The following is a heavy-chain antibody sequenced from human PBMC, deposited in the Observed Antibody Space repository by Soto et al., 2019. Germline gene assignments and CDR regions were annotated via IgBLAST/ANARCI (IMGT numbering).Heavy chain of an antibody. V-gene: IGHV4-31*03. Sequence: QVQLQESGPGLVKPSQTLSLTCTVSDGSISSGGYYWSWIRQHPGKGLEWIGYIYYSGSTYYNPSLRSRVTTSVDTSKSQFSLKLSSVTAANTAVYYCARALYSSGWLHHYWGQGTLVTVST. D-gene: IGHD6-19*01. CDR3: ARALYSSGWLHHY. CDR1: DGSISSGGYY. J-gene: IGHJ4*02. CDR2: IYYSGST.